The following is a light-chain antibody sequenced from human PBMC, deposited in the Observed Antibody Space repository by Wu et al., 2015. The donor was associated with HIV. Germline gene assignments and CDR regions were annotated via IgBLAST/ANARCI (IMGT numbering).Light chain of an antibody. V-gene: IGKV3-15*01. CDR2: GAS. J-gene: IGKJ3*01. CDR1: QSVSNN. CDR3: QQYNNWPPIIT. Sequence: EIVMTQSPATLSVSPGERATLSCRASQSVSNNLAWYQQKPGQAPRLLIYGASTRATGIPARFSGSGSGTEFTLTISSMQSEDFAVYYCQQYNNWPPIITFGPGTKVDIK.